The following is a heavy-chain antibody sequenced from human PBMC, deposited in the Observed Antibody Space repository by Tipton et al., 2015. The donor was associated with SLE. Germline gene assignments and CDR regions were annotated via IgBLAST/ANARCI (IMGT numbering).Heavy chain of an antibody. V-gene: IGHV4-4*08. Sequence: TLSLTCTVSGGSISSYYWSWIRQPPGKGLEWIGYIYTSGSTYYNPSLKSRVTISVDTSKNQFSLKLSSVTAADTAVYYCARISYYDSSGYYLDAFDIWGQGTMVTVSS. CDR3: ARISYYDSSGYYLDAFDI. CDR1: GGSISSYY. J-gene: IGHJ3*02. D-gene: IGHD3-22*01. CDR2: IYTSGST.